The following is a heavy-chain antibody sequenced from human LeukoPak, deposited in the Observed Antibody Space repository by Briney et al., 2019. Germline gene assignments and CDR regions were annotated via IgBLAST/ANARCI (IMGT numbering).Heavy chain of an antibody. Sequence: PGGSLRLSCAASGFTFSSYWMSWARQAPGKGLEWVSAISGSGGSTYYADSVKGRFTISRDNSKNTLYLQMNSLRAEDTAVYYCAKAPGSSSRDYGSGSSTNFDYWGQGTLVTVSS. V-gene: IGHV3-23*01. CDR1: GFTFSSYW. D-gene: IGHD3-10*01. J-gene: IGHJ4*02. CDR2: ISGSGGST. CDR3: AKAPGSSSRDYGSGSSTNFDY.